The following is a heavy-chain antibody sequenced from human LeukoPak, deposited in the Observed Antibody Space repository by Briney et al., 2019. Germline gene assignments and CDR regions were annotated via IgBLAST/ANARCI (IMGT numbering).Heavy chain of an antibody. CDR1: GGTFSSYA. V-gene: IGHV1-69*01. Sequence: SVKVSCKASGGTFSSYAISWVRRAPGQGLELMGGIIPIFGTANYAQKVQGRVTITADESTSTAYMELSRLRSEDTAVYYCARDHCSGGSCSFDYWGQGTLVTVSS. J-gene: IGHJ4*02. CDR3: ARDHCSGGSCSFDY. CDR2: IIPIFGTA. D-gene: IGHD2-15*01.